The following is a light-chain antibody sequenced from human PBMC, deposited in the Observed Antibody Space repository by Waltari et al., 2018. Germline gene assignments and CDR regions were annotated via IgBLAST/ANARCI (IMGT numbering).Light chain of an antibody. Sequence: QSALTQPASVSGSPGQSITISCTGTSSDIGSYNFVSWYQQHPGQAPKLIIYDVSSRPSGVSNRCPGSKSGNPASLTMSGLQAEDEADYYCSSYTSSITSIFGGGTKLTVL. CDR3: SSYTSSITSI. CDR1: SSDIGSYNF. V-gene: IGLV2-14*03. J-gene: IGLJ2*01. CDR2: DVS.